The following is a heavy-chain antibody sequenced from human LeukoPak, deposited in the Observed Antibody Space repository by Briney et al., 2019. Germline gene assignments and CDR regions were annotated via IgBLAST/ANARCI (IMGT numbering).Heavy chain of an antibody. CDR1: GFAFSSFS. V-gene: IGHV3-21*01. CDR2: ISSNSDYI. CDR3: ARGLCGGDCYDY. D-gene: IGHD2-21*01. J-gene: IGHJ4*02. Sequence: EGSLRLSCAASGFAFSSFSMSWVRQAPGKGLEWVSSISSNSDYIYYADSVKGRFTISRDNAKNSLYLQMNSLRAEDTAVYYCARGLCGGDCYDYWGQGTLVTVSS.